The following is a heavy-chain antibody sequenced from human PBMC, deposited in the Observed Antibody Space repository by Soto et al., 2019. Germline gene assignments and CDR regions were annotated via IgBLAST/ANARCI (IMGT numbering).Heavy chain of an antibody. CDR2: IHYSGST. J-gene: IGHJ6*02. CDR3: ARDYSGMGV. Sequence: SETLSLTCAVSGGSISGSSFYWGWIRQAPEKGLESIGSIHYSGSTYYNPSLKSRVTMYVDRSKNQFSLKLTSVTAADTAVYCYARDYSGMGVSAQGSTVTASS. CDR1: GGSISGSSFY. V-gene: IGHV4-39*07.